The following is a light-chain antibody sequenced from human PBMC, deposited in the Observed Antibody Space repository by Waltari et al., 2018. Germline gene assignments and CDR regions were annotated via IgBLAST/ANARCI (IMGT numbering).Light chain of an antibody. CDR1: QSLLHSNGYNY. V-gene: IGKV2-28*01. CDR2: LGS. CDR3: LQVLQTPMFT. J-gene: IGKJ2*01. Sequence: DIVMTQSPLSLPVTPGEPASISCRSSQSLLHSNGYNYLDWYLQKPGQSPQLLIYLGSNRASGVPGRFSGSGSGTDFTLKISRVEAEDVGVYYCLQVLQTPMFTFGQGTKLEIK.